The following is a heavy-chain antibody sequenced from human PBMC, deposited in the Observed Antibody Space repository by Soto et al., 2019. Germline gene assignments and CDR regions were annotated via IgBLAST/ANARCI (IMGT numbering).Heavy chain of an antibody. CDR2: INHSGST. CDR1: GGSFSGYY. CDR3: ARGLYDILTGYYTRPNWFDP. D-gene: IGHD3-9*01. J-gene: IGHJ5*02. Sequence: ETLSLTCAVYGGSFSGYYWSWIRQPPGKGLEWIGEINHSGSTNYNPSLKSRVTISVDTSKNQFSLKLSSVTAADTAVYYCARGLYDILTGYYTRPNWFDPWGQGTLVTAPQ. V-gene: IGHV4-34*01.